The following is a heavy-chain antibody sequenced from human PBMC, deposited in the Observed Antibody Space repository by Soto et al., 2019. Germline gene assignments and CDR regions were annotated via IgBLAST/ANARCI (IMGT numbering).Heavy chain of an antibody. Sequence: KTGGALRLSCTVSGFAFNNYGINWVRQAPGKGLVWVSSISKSDYTYYSDSVQGRFAISSDNAKSSVSLQMNTLRVEDAAVYFCAREDTIIIPAASDFWGQATLVT. V-gene: IGHV3-21*01. CDR3: AREDTIIIPAASDF. CDR2: ISKSDYT. CDR1: GFAFNNYG. D-gene: IGHD2-2*01. J-gene: IGHJ4*02.